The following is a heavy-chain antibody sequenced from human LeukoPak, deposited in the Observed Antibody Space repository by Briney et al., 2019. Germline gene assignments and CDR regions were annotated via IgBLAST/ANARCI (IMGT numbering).Heavy chain of an antibody. Sequence: SETLSLTCGVSGYSINQGYYWGWIRQPPGKGLEWIATIFHSGKTYYNPSLKSRVTISVDTSKNQFSLQLSSVTAADTAVYFCARDRSHNWAYFDYWGQGILAIVSS. CDR1: GYSINQGYY. CDR2: IFHSGKT. D-gene: IGHD1-20*01. V-gene: IGHV4-38-2*01. J-gene: IGHJ4*02. CDR3: ARDRSHNWAYFDY.